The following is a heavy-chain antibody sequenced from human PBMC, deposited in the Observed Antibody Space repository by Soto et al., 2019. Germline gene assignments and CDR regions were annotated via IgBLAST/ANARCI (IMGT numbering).Heavy chain of an antibody. J-gene: IGHJ5*02. V-gene: IGHV4-34*01. CDR2: INHRGST. CDR1: GGSFGGYY. D-gene: IGHD3-3*01. CDR3: ARKGAQNYDFWSGPRGWFHP. Sequence: SETLSLTCAVYGGSFGGYYWSWIRQPPGKGLEWIGEINHRGSTNYNTSLKSRVPISVDTSKTQFFLKLSSVPAADTAVYYFARKGAQNYDFWSGPRGWFHPWGQETLVTVSS.